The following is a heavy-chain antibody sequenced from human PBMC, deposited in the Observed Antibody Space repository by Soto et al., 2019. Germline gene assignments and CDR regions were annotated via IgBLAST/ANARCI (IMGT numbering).Heavy chain of an antibody. CDR1: GGSISSYY. V-gene: IGHV4-4*07. D-gene: IGHD1-20*01. CDR3: ARDFNWNHDRVYGMDV. CDR2: IYTSGST. J-gene: IGHJ6*02. Sequence: SETLSLTCTVSGGSISSYYWSWIRQPAGKGLEWIGRIYTSGSTNYNPSLKSRVTMSVDTSKNQFSLKLSSVTAADTAVYYCARDFNWNHDRVYGMDVWGQGTTVTVSS.